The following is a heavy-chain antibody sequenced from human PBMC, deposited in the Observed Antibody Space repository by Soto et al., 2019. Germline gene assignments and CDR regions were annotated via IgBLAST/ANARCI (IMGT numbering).Heavy chain of an antibody. Sequence: QVQLVQSGAEVKKPGASVKFSCKASGYTFTSYGLSWVRQAPGQGLEWMGWISAYNGNTNYAQKLQGRVTMTTDTSTSTAYTELRSLRSDDTAVYYCATRGGYSSSSVFDYWGQGTLVTVSS. D-gene: IGHD6-6*01. CDR1: GYTFTSYG. CDR3: ATRGGYSSSSVFDY. V-gene: IGHV1-18*01. CDR2: ISAYNGNT. J-gene: IGHJ4*02.